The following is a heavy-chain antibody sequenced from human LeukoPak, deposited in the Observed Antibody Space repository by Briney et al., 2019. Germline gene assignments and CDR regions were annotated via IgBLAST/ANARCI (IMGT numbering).Heavy chain of an antibody. V-gene: IGHV3-7*04. J-gene: IGHJ4*02. Sequence: GGSLRLSCVASGFTFDIFWMNWVRQAPGKGLEWLANIDQDGSSTSYVDSVRGRFTISRDNAKNSLYLQMSSLRVADMAVYYCARERWLQPDYWGQGTLVTVSS. CDR2: IDQDGSST. CDR3: ARERWLQPDY. CDR1: GFTFDIFW. D-gene: IGHD5-24*01.